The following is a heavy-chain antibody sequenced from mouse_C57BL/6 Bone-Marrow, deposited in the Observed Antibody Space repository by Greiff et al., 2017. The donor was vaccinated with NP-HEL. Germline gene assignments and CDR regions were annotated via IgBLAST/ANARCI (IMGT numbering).Heavy chain of an antibody. V-gene: IGHV1-39*01. D-gene: IGHD2-3*01. J-gene: IGHJ1*03. CDR1: GYSFTDYN. CDR3: ARSRDGYLYWYFDV. CDR2: INPNYGTT. Sequence: EVKLMESGPELVKPGASVKISCKASGYSFTDYNMNWVKQSNGKSLEWIGVINPNYGTTSYNQKFKGKATLTVDQSSSTAYMQLNSLTSEDSAVYYCARSRDGYLYWYFDVWGTGTTVTVSS.